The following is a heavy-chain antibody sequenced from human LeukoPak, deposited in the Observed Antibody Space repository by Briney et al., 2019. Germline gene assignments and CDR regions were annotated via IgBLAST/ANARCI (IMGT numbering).Heavy chain of an antibody. J-gene: IGHJ3*02. D-gene: IGHD1-26*01. V-gene: IGHV4-34*01. CDR2: INHSGST. Sequence: SETLSLTCAVYGGSFSGYYWSWIRQPPGKGLEWIEEINHSGSTNYNPSLKSRVTISVDTSKNQFSLKLSSVTAADTAVYYCASSGRLDAFDIWGQGTMVTVSS. CDR1: GGSFSGYY. CDR3: ASSGRLDAFDI.